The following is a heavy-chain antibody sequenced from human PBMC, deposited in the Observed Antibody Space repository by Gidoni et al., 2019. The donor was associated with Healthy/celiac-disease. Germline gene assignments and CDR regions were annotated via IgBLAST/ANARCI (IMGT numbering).Heavy chain of an antibody. CDR3: ARVTKYQLPPFDP. CDR2: ISSSSSYT. J-gene: IGHJ5*02. Sequence: QVQLVESGGGLVKPGGSLRLSCAASGLPFSDYYMSWIRQAPGKGLEWVSYISSSSSYTNYADSVKGRFTISRDNAKNSLYLQMNSLRAEDTAVYYCARVTKYQLPPFDPWGQGTLVTVSS. CDR1: GLPFSDYY. V-gene: IGHV3-11*06. D-gene: IGHD2-2*01.